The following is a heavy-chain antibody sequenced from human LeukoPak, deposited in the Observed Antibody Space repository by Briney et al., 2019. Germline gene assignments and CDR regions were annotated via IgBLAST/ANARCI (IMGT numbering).Heavy chain of an antibody. CDR3: ARHGTSGTNLNWFDP. D-gene: IGHD1-1*01. CDR2: IYYSGST. CDR1: GGSISSFY. Sequence: SETPSLTCTVSGGSISSFYWSWIRQPPGKGLEWIGYIYYSGSTNYNPSLKSRVTISVDTSKNQFSLKLSSVTAADTAVYYCARHGTSGTNLNWFDPWGQGTLVTVSS. J-gene: IGHJ5*02. V-gene: IGHV4-59*01.